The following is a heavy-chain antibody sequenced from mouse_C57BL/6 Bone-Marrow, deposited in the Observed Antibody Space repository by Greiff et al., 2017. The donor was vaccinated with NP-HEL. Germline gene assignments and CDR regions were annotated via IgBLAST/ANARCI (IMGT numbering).Heavy chain of an antibody. V-gene: IGHV1-76*01. J-gene: IGHJ4*01. D-gene: IGHD1-1*01. CDR1: GYTFTDYY. CDR2: IYPGSGNT. Sequence: VQLQQSGAELVRPGASVKLSCKASGYTFTDYYINWVKQRPGQGLEWIARIYPGSGNTYYNEKFKGKATLTAEKSSSTAYMQLSSLTSEDSAVYFCARYYYGSSYYAMDYWGQGTSVTVSS. CDR3: ARYYYGSSYYAMDY.